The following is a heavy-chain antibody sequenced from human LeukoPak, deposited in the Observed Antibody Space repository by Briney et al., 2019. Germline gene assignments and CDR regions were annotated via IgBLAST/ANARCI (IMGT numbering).Heavy chain of an antibody. CDR2: IWYDGSNK. D-gene: IGHD3-22*01. Sequence: GSLRLSCAASGFTFSSYGMHWVRQAPGKGLEWVAVIWYDGSNKYYADSVKGRFTISRDNSKNTLYLQMNSLRAEDTAVYYCARTQEYYDSSGYYQYWGQGTLVTVSS. CDR1: GFTFSSYG. CDR3: ARTQEYYDSSGYYQY. J-gene: IGHJ4*02. V-gene: IGHV3-33*01.